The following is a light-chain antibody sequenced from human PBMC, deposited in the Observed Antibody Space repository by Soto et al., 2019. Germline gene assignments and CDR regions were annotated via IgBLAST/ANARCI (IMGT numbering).Light chain of an antibody. V-gene: IGLV1-40*01. CDR2: GNS. J-gene: IGLJ1*01. CDR1: SSNIGAGYD. CDR3: QSYDSSLSVLYV. Sequence: QSALTQPPSVSGAPGQRVTTSCTGSSSNIGAGYDVHWYQQLPGTAPKLLIYGNSNRPSGVPDRFSGSKSGTSASLAITGLQAEDEADYYCQSYDSSLSVLYVFGTGTKVTVL.